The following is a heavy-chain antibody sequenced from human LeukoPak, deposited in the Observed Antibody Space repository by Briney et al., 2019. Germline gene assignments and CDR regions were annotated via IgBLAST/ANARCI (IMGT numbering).Heavy chain of an antibody. CDR3: ARHYRAFDI. Sequence: SETLSLTCAVYGGSFSGYYWSWIRQPPGKGLEWIGEINHSGSTNYNPSLKSRVTISVDTSKNHFSLKLSSVTAADTAVYYCARHYRAFDIWGQGTMVTVSS. CDR1: GGSFSGYY. J-gene: IGHJ3*02. CDR2: INHSGST. D-gene: IGHD3-16*02. V-gene: IGHV4-34*01.